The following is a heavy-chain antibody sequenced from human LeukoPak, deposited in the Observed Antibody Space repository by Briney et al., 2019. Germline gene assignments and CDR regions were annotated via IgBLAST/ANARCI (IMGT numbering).Heavy chain of an antibody. CDR1: GFTVSSYW. CDR2: INQAGSEK. CDR3: SREGCGATGCYTNDY. D-gene: IGHD2-21*01. J-gene: IGHJ4*02. V-gene: IGHV3-7*03. Sequence: GGSLRLSCAASGFTVSSYWMSWVRQAPGKGLEWVANINQAGSEKYYVDSVKGRFTISRDDSKNTAYLQMNSLKTEDTAMYYCSREGCGATGCYTNDYWGQGTLVTVSS.